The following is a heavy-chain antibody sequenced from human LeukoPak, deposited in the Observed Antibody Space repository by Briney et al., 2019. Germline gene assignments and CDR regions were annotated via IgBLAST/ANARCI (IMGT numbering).Heavy chain of an antibody. D-gene: IGHD5-12*01. CDR3: ARDGSSPFDY. Sequence: ASVKVSCKTSGYTFSNYGISWVRQAPGQGLEWMGWITAYNGNTNYAQKLQGRVTMTTDTSTSTAYMELRSLRSDDTAVYYCARDGSSPFDYWGQGTLVTVSS. V-gene: IGHV1-18*01. J-gene: IGHJ4*02. CDR1: GYTFSNYG. CDR2: ITAYNGNT.